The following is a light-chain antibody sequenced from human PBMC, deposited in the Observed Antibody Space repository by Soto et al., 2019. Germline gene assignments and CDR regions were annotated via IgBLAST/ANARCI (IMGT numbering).Light chain of an antibody. CDR3: QQYNSYSPT. J-gene: IGKJ2*01. CDR1: QSISSW. Sequence: DIQMTQSPSTLSASVGDRVTITCRASQSISSWLAWYQQKPGKAPKLLIYHASSLESGVPSRFIGSGSGTEFTLTISSLQPDDFATYYCQQYNSYSPTFGQGTKLEIK. V-gene: IGKV1-5*01. CDR2: HAS.